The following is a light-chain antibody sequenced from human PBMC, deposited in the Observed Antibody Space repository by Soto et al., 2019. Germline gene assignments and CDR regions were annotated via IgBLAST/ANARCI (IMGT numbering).Light chain of an antibody. J-gene: IGKJ1*01. CDR3: QHYKEYPWT. CDR2: KAS. V-gene: IGKV1-5*03. Sequence: DIQMIQSPSTLSASVGDRVTLTCRASQSISTWLAWYQQKPGKAPKLLIYKASNLESGVPSRFSGSGSGTEFTLTISSLQPGDFGTYYCQHYKEYPWTFGLGTKVEIE. CDR1: QSISTW.